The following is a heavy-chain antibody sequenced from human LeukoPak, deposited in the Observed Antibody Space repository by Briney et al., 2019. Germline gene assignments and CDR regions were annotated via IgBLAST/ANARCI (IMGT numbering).Heavy chain of an antibody. Sequence: SETLSLTCAVSGGSISSSNWWSWVRQPPGKGLEWIGEIYHSGSTNYNPSLKSRVTISVDKSKNQFSLKLSSATAADTAVYYCARKKDIGVPAAIEEIWGQGTLVTVSS. CDR1: GGSISSSNW. V-gene: IGHV4-4*02. CDR3: ARKKDIGVPAAIEEI. D-gene: IGHD2-2*01. J-gene: IGHJ4*02. CDR2: IYHSGST.